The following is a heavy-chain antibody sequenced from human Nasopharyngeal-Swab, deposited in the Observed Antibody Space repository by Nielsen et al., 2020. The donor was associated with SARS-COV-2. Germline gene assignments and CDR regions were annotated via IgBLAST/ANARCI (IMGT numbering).Heavy chain of an antibody. Sequence: GESLKISCAASGFTFSRYWMHWVRQVPGKGLMWVSRTNEDGSITNYADSVKGRFTISRDNAKNTLYLQMNSLRADDTALYYCARDLAGRDSGWGQGILVTVSS. CDR1: GFTFSRYW. J-gene: IGHJ4*02. CDR3: ARDLAGRDSG. CDR2: TNEDGSIT. V-gene: IGHV3-74*01. D-gene: IGHD2-21*02.